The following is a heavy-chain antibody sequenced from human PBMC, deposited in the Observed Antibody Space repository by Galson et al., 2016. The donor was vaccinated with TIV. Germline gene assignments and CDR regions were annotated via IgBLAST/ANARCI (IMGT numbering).Heavy chain of an antibody. Sequence: SVKVSCKASGDTFSTYPFNWVRQAPGQGLEWVGGFIPLFGPANYAQKFQGRVTITADESTRTLHMEVSSLRSEDTAVYYCAKDRNTAMDTYHYYYGMDVWGQGTTVIVSS. V-gene: IGHV1-69*13. D-gene: IGHD5-18*01. CDR1: GDTFSTYP. CDR3: AKDRNTAMDTYHYYYGMDV. CDR2: FIPLFGPA. J-gene: IGHJ6*02.